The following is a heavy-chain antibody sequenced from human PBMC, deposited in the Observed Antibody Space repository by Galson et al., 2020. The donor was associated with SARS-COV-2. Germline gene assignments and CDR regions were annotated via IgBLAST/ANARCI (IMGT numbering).Heavy chain of an antibody. CDR1: GDSVSSNSAS. J-gene: IGHJ4*02. D-gene: IGHD3-3*01. Sequence: LTCAISGDSVSSNSASWHWIRQSPSRGLEWLGRTFYRSKWYTDYAASVRSRITINPDISMNQFSLQLNSVTAEDTALYYCAREGGLRHDFWSGYYIRRFDFWGQGTLVTVSS. V-gene: IGHV6-1*01. CDR3: AREGGLRHDFWSGYYIRRFDF. CDR2: TFYRSKWYT.